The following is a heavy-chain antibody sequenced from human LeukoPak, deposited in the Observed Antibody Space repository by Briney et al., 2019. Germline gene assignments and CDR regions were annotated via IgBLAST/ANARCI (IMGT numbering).Heavy chain of an antibody. V-gene: IGHV4-59*12. D-gene: IGHD4-23*01. CDR2: IYYSGTS. J-gene: IGHJ2*01. Sequence: SETLSLTCTVSGGSIRSSHWSWIRQPPGKGLEFIGYIYYSGTSNYNPSLKSRVTMSVDTSKNQFSLKLSSVTAADTAVYYCARDLGSDYGGNLYWYFDLWGRGTLVTVSS. CDR3: ARDLGSDYGGNLYWYFDL. CDR1: GGSIRSSH.